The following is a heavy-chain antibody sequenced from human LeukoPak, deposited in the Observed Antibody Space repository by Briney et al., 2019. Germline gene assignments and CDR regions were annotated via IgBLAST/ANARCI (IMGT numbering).Heavy chain of an antibody. V-gene: IGHV4-59*01. CDR1: GGSISSYY. D-gene: IGHD7-27*01. J-gene: IGHJ4*02. CDR3: ARGWGYFDF. CDR2: IYYSGST. Sequence: PSETLSLTCTVSGGSISSYYWSLIRQPAGKGLEWIGYIYYSGSTNYNPSLKSRVTISVDTSKSQFSLELSSVTAADTAVYYCARGWGYFDFWGQGTLVTVSS.